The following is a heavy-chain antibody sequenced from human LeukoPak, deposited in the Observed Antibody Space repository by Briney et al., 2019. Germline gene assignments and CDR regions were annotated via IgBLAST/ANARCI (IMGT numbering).Heavy chain of an antibody. CDR2: ISTSSSTI. D-gene: IGHD1-1*01. CDR1: GFTLEKYS. CDR3: ARVSGQLERRGDFDI. Sequence: GGSLRPSCAASGFTLEKYSMNWVCQAPGKGLEWISYISTSSSTIYYADSVKGRFTISRDNAKNSLYLQMNSLRADDTAVYYCARVSGQLERRGDFDIWGQGTMVTVSS. J-gene: IGHJ3*02. V-gene: IGHV3-48*01.